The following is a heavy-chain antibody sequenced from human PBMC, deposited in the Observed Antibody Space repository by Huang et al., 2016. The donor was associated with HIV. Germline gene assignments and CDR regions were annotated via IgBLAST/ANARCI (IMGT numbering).Heavy chain of an antibody. CDR2: ISVYNGNT. Sequence: QVQLVQSGAVVKKTGASVKVSCTASGYTFSSFGISWVRQAPGPGLEWGGWISVYNGNTKFAQKFQGRLTMTTDTSTSTAYMELRSLRSDDTAVYYCARGGGIQLWLLGYYYMDVWGNGTTVTVSS. CDR1: GYTFSSFG. V-gene: IGHV1-18*01. CDR3: ARGGGIQLWLLGYYYMDV. D-gene: IGHD5-18*01. J-gene: IGHJ6*03.